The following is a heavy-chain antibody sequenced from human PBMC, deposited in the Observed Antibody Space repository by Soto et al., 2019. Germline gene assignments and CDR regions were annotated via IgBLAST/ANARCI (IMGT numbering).Heavy chain of an antibody. Sequence: QVQLQESGPGLVKPSETLSLTCTVSGGSISSYYWSWIRQPPWKGLEWIGYIYYSGSTNYNPSLRGRVPISGDTSKNQSSLKLSSVPAADTAVYYCARFSKTRGYYYYGMDVWGQGTTVTVSS. D-gene: IGHD2-2*01. CDR2: IYYSGST. J-gene: IGHJ6*02. CDR3: ARFSKTRGYYYYGMDV. CDR1: GGSISSYY. V-gene: IGHV4-59*01.